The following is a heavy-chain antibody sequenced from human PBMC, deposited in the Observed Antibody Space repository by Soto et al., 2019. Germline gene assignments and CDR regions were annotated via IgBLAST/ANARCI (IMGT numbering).Heavy chain of an antibody. J-gene: IGHJ6*03. Sequence: EVQLLESGGGLVQPGGSLRLSCAASGFTLSSYAMSWVRQAPGKGLKWVSAISGSGGSTYYADSVKGRFTISRDNSKNTLYLQMNRLRGGETAVYYCAKRGDIVVVPVAINYYYYIDVWGKGTTVTVSS. CDR3: AKRGDIVVVPVAINYYYYIDV. CDR2: ISGSGGST. D-gene: IGHD2-2*01. V-gene: IGHV3-23*01. CDR1: GFTLSSYA.